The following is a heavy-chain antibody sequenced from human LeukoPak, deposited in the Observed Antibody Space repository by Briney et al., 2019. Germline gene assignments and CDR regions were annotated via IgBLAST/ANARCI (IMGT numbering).Heavy chain of an antibody. CDR2: IYYSGST. Sequence: KASETLSLTCTVSGGSISSSSYYWGWIRQPPGKGLEWIGSIYYSGSTYYNPSLKSRVTISVDTSKNQFSLKLSSVTAADTAVYYCARRFRPSWLPEDAFDIWGQGTMVTVSS. V-gene: IGHV4-39*01. D-gene: IGHD5-18*01. J-gene: IGHJ3*02. CDR3: ARRFRPSWLPEDAFDI. CDR1: GGSISSSSYY.